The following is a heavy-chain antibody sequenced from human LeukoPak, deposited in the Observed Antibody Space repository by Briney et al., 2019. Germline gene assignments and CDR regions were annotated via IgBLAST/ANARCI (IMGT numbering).Heavy chain of an antibody. CDR1: GFTFSTSG. V-gene: IGHV3-30*02. Sequence: GGSLRLSCVASGFTFSTSGMHWVRQSPGKGLDWVAFIRYDGSNKYYADSVKGRFTISRDNSKNTLYLQMNSLRAEDTAVYYCAKDPGAHYYGSGSYRRGSYFDYWGQGTLVTVSS. CDR3: AKDPGAHYYGSGSYRRGSYFDY. D-gene: IGHD3-10*01. CDR2: IRYDGSNK. J-gene: IGHJ4*02.